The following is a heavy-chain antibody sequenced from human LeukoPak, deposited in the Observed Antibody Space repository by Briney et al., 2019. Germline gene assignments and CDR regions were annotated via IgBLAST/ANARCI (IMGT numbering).Heavy chain of an antibody. V-gene: IGHV3-9*01. CDR2: ISWNSGSI. CDR1: GFTFEDYA. CDR3: AKDHEWFYGSGSHFDF. J-gene: IGHJ4*02. Sequence: GGSLRLSCASSGFTFEDYAMHWVRQAPGKGLEWVSGISWNSGSIAYAVSVKGRFTISRDNAKNSLYLQMNSLRAEDTAVYYCAKDHEWFYGSGSHFDFWGQGTLVTVSS. D-gene: IGHD3-10*01.